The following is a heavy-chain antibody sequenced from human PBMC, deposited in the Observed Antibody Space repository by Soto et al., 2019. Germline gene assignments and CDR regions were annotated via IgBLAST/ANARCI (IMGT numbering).Heavy chain of an antibody. CDR2: IYPGYSDT. V-gene: IGHV5-51*01. CDR3: ARLSFVPEVSGIVGASHFDY. D-gene: IGHD1-26*01. CDR1: GYSFTSYW. Sequence: PGESLKISCKGSGYSFTSYWIGWLRQMPGNGLEWMGIIYPGYSDTRYSPTFQGQGTISADKSISTAYLQWSSLKASDTAMYYCARLSFVPEVSGIVGASHFDYWGQGTLVTVSS. J-gene: IGHJ4*02.